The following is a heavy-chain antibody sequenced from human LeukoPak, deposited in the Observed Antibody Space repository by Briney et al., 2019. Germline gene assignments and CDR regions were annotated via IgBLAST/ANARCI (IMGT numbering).Heavy chain of an antibody. CDR2: IYSGGGT. V-gene: IGHV3-53*01. CDR3: ARHIRSSGWYSDY. CDR1: GFTVSDNS. Sequence: GGSLRLSGAASGFTVSDNSMTWVRQAPGKGLDWVSVIYSGGGTYYADSVKGRFTISRDKSKNTLHLEMNSLRAEDTAVYYCARHIRSSGWYSDYWGQGTLVTVSS. D-gene: IGHD6-19*01. J-gene: IGHJ4*02.